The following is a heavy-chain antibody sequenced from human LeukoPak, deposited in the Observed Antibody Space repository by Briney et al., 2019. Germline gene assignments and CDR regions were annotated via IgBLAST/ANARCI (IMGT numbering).Heavy chain of an antibody. CDR2: IYTSGST. J-gene: IGHJ4*02. Sequence: SETPSLTCTVSGGSISSYYWSWIRQPPGKGLEWIGYIYTSGSTNYNPSLKSRVTISVDTSKNQFSLKLSSVTAADTAVYYCARGDYYDSTAYFDYWGQGTLVTVSS. CDR3: ARGDYYDSTAYFDY. V-gene: IGHV4-4*09. D-gene: IGHD3-22*01. CDR1: GGSISSYY.